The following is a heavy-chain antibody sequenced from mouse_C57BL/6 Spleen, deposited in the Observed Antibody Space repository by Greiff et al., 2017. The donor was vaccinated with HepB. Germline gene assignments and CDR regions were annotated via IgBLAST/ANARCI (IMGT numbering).Heavy chain of an antibody. D-gene: IGHD1-1*01. CDR3: ARTGSSWGDY. Sequence: VQLKESGPELVKPGASVKISCKASGYSFTGYYMNWVKQSPEKSLEWIGEINPSTGGTTYNQKFKAKATLTVDKSSSTAYMQLKSLTSEDSAVYYCARTGSSWGDYWGQGTTLTVAS. CDR2: INPSTGGT. V-gene: IGHV1-42*01. CDR1: GYSFTGYY. J-gene: IGHJ2*01.